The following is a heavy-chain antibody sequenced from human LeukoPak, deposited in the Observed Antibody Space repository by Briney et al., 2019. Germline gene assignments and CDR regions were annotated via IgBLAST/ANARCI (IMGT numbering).Heavy chain of an antibody. V-gene: IGHV1-2*02. CDR3: ARDKTTVVTGEYFDY. Sequence: ASVKVSCKASGYTFTGYYMHWVRQAPGQGLGWMGWINPNSGGTNYAQKFQGRVTMTRDTSISTAYMELSRLRSDDTAVYYCARDKTTVVTGEYFDYWGQGTLVTVSS. D-gene: IGHD4-23*01. J-gene: IGHJ4*02. CDR2: INPNSGGT. CDR1: GYTFTGYY.